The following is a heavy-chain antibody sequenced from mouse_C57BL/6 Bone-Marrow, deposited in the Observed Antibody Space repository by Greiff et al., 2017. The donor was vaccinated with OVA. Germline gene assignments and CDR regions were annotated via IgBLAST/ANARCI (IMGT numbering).Heavy chain of an antibody. V-gene: IGHV5-9-1*02. CDR1: GFTLSSYA. CDR2: ISSGGDYI. CDR3: TRATTVVGADFDY. J-gene: IGHJ2*01. D-gene: IGHD1-1*01. Sequence: EVQLVESGEGLVKPGGSLKLSCAASGFTLSSYAMSWVRQTPEKRLEWVAYISSGGDYIYYADTVKGRFTISRDNARNTLYLQMSSLKSEDTAMYYCTRATTVVGADFDYWGQGTTLTVSS.